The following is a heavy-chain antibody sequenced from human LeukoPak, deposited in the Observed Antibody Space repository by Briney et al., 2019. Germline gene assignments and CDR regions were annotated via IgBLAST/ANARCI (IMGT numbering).Heavy chain of an antibody. CDR3: ARDPGPVAAAGNWYFDC. CDR2: ISAYNGNT. V-gene: IGHV1-18*01. J-gene: IGHJ2*01. Sequence: ASVKVSCKASGYTFTSYGISWVRQAPGQGLEWMGWISAYNGNTNYAQKLQRRVTMTTDKATSTAYMELRSLISAATAVYYCARDPGPVAAAGNWYFDCWGRGPLATVS. CDR1: GYTFTSYG. D-gene: IGHD6-13*01.